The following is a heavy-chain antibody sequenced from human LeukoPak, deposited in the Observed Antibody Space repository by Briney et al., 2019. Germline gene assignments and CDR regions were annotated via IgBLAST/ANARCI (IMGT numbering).Heavy chain of an antibody. J-gene: IGHJ6*03. CDR1: GFTFSSYA. Sequence: GGSLRLSCAASGFTFSSYAMNWVRQAPGKGLEWVSAISGSGGSTYYADSVKGRFTISRDNSKNTLYLQMNSLRAEDTAVYYCAKGSYGDFVRYYYYMDVWGKGTTVTVSS. V-gene: IGHV3-23*01. CDR2: ISGSGGST. CDR3: AKGSYGDFVRYYYYMDV. D-gene: IGHD4-17*01.